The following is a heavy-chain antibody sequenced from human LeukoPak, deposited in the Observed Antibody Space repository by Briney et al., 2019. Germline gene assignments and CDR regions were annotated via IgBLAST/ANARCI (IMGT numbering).Heavy chain of an antibody. J-gene: IGHJ4*02. V-gene: IGHV3-48*03. CDR1: GFTFSSYE. D-gene: IGHD3-10*01. Sequence: PGGSLRLSCAASGFTFSSYEMNWVRQAPGKGLEWVSYISSSGNTIYYAASVKGRFTISRDNAKNSLYLQMTSLRAEDTAGYYCATVPYGSGIDYWGQGTLATVSS. CDR2: ISSSGNTI. CDR3: ATVPYGSGIDY.